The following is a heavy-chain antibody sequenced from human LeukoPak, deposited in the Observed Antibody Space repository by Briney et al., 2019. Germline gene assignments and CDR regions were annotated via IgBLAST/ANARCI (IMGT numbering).Heavy chain of an antibody. Sequence: ASVKVSCKASGYTFTSYFMHWVRQAPGQGLDWMGIINPSGGSTSYAQKFQGRVTMTRDTSTSTVYMELSSLRSEDTAVYYCARGSADYGDYDYWGQGTLVTVSS. CDR3: ARGSADYGDYDY. J-gene: IGHJ4*02. D-gene: IGHD4-17*01. V-gene: IGHV1-46*01. CDR1: GYTFTSYF. CDR2: INPSGGST.